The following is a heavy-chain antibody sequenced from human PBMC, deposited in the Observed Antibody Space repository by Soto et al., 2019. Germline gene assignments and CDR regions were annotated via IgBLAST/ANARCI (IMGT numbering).Heavy chain of an antibody. J-gene: IGHJ4*02. Sequence: QVQLVESGGGVVQPGRSLRLSCAASGFTFSSYAMHWVRQAPGKGLEWVAVISYDGSNKYYADSVKGRFTISRDNSKNTLYLQMNSLRAEDTAVYYCAGQTPIWFGENTRVGRGQGTLVTVSS. V-gene: IGHV3-30-3*01. CDR3: AGQTPIWFGENTRVG. CDR2: ISYDGSNK. D-gene: IGHD3-10*01. CDR1: GFTFSSYA.